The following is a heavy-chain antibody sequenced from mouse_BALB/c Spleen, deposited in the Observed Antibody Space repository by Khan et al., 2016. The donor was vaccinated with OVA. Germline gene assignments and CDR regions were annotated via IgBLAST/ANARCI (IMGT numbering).Heavy chain of an antibody. CDR2: IDPENGNT. D-gene: IGHD2-3*01. CDR1: GFNIKDYY. Sequence: ELQLQESGAELVRPGALVKLSCKASGFNIKDYYIHWVKQRPEQGLEWIGWIDPENGNTIYDPKFQGKANITADTSSNTAYLHFSSLTSEDTAVYYCARAGYSPWFAYWGQGTLVTVSA. V-gene: IGHV14-1*02. J-gene: IGHJ3*01. CDR3: ARAGYSPWFAY.